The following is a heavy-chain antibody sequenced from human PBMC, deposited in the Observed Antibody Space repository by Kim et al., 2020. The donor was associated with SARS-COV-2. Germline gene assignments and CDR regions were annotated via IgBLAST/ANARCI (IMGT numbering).Heavy chain of an antibody. Sequence: SETLSLTCTVSGGAISSYYWSWIRQPPGKGLEWIGYIYYSGSTNYNPSLKSRVTISVDTSKNQFSLKLSSVTAADTAVYYCARLDRCSGGSCYSFDYWGQGTLVTVSS. J-gene: IGHJ4*02. D-gene: IGHD2-15*01. CDR1: GGAISSYY. CDR3: ARLDRCSGGSCYSFDY. CDR2: IYYSGST. V-gene: IGHV4-59*08.